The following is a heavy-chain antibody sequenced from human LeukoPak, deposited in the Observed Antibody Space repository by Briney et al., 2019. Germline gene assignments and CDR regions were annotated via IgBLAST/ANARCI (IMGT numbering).Heavy chain of an antibody. Sequence: ASVKVSCKASGYTFTGYYMHWVRQAPGQGLEWMGRINPNSGSTNYAQKFQGRVTMTRDTSISTAYMELSRLRSDDTAVYYCARDRSGYAQRGYFDYWGQGTLVTVSP. CDR1: GYTFTGYY. CDR2: INPNSGST. V-gene: IGHV1-2*06. D-gene: IGHD5-12*01. CDR3: ARDRSGYAQRGYFDY. J-gene: IGHJ4*02.